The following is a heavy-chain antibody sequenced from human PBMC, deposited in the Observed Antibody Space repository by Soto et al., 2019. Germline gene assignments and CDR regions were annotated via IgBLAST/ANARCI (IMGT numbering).Heavy chain of an antibody. CDR3: VKGSYGSGSRGYLYS. CDR1: GITFSTYA. D-gene: IGHD3-10*01. V-gene: IGHV3-23*01. J-gene: IGHJ4*02. Sequence: SGGSLRLSCAASGITFSTYAMAWVRQAPGKGPEWISRDSGSATSTFYADSVKGRFTISRDNSKSTVFLQMNSLRAEDTAVYYCVKGSYGSGSRGYLYSLGQGTLFTVSS. CDR2: DSGSATST.